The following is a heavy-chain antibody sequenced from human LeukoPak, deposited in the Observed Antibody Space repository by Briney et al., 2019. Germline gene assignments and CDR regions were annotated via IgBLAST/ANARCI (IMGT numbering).Heavy chain of an antibody. J-gene: IGHJ4*02. CDR3: ARVWGVTTSPVDY. V-gene: IGHV3-23*01. CDR1: GFTFSSYA. CDR2: ISGSGGST. Sequence: PGGSLRLSCAASGFTFSSYAMSWVRQAPGKGLEWVSAISGSGGSTYYADSVKGRFTISRDNSKNTLYLQMNSPRAEDTAVYYCARVWGVTTSPVDYWGQGTLVTVSS. D-gene: IGHD4-17*01.